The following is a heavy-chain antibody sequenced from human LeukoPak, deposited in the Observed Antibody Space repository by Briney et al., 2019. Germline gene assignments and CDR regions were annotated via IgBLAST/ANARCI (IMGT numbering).Heavy chain of an antibody. V-gene: IGHV3-23*01. D-gene: IGHD3-16*01. CDR3: AKDREYSYVYDAFDI. CDR1: GFTFSIYA. J-gene: IGHJ3*02. CDR2: MSGSGGST. Sequence: GGSLRLSCAASGFTFSIYAMSWVRQAPGKGLEGVSGMSGSGGSTYYADSVKGRFTISRDNSKNTLYLQMNTLRAEETAVYYCAKDREYSYVYDAFDIWGQGTLVTVSS.